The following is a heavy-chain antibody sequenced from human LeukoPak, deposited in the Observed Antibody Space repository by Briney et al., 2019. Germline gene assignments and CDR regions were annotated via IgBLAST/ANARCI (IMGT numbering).Heavy chain of an antibody. V-gene: IGHV4-31*11. CDR3: ARDDYGDYHADAFDI. CDR1: GGSFSGYY. D-gene: IGHD4-17*01. CDR2: IYYNGST. J-gene: IGHJ3*02. Sequence: SETLSLTCAVYGGSFSGYYWSWIRQHPGKGLEWIGYIYYNGSTYYNPSLKSRVIISVDTSKNHLSLKLSSVTAADTAVYYCARDDYGDYHADAFDIWGQGTMVTVSS.